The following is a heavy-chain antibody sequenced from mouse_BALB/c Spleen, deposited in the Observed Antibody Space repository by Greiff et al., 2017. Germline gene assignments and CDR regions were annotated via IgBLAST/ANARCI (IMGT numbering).Heavy chain of an antibody. CDR2: ISSGGGST. J-gene: IGHJ3*01. V-gene: IGHV5-12-1*01. Sequence: EVKLMESGGGLVKPGGSLKLSCAASGFAFSSYDMSWVRQTPEKRLEWVAYISSGGGSTYYPDTVKGRFTISRDNAKNTLYLQMSSLKSEDTAMYYCARHYDYAFAYWGQGTLVTVSA. CDR1: GFAFSSYD. D-gene: IGHD2-4*01. CDR3: ARHYDYAFAY.